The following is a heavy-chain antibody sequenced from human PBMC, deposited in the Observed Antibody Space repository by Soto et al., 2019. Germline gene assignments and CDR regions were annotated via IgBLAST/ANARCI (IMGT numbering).Heavy chain of an antibody. CDR1: GGSIRSSHTSTY. Sequence: PSETLSLTCSVSGGSIRSSHTSTYWSWIRQPPGKGLEWIGEINHSGSTNYNPSLKSRVTISVDTSKNQFSLKLSSVTAADTAVYYCARSGYDILTGYPYWGQGTLVTVSS. CDR3: ARSGYDILTGYPY. V-gene: IGHV4-34*01. D-gene: IGHD3-9*01. CDR2: INHSGST. J-gene: IGHJ4*02.